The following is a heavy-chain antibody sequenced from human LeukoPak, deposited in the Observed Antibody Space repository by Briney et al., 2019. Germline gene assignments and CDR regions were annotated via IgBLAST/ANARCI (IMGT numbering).Heavy chain of an antibody. CDR2: IYTSGST. J-gene: IGHJ4*02. D-gene: IGHD3-22*01. Sequence: PSETLCLTCTVSGGSISSGSYYWSWIRQPAGKGLEWIGRIYTSGSTNYNPSLKSRVTISVDTSKNQFSLKLSSVTAADTAVYYCARTYDTTRRDYWGQGTLVTVSS. CDR3: ARTYDTTRRDY. V-gene: IGHV4-61*02. CDR1: GGSISSGSYY.